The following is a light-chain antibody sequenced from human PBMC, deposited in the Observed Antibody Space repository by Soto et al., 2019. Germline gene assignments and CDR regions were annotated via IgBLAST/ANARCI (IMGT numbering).Light chain of an antibody. Sequence: EIVMTQSPATLSVSPGERATLSCRASQSVSSNLAWYQQKPGQAPRLLIYGAFTRATGIPARFSGSGSGTEFTLTISSLQSEDFAVYYCQQYNNWAGTFGQGTKLEIK. J-gene: IGKJ2*02. CDR1: QSVSSN. CDR2: GAF. CDR3: QQYNNWAGT. V-gene: IGKV3-15*01.